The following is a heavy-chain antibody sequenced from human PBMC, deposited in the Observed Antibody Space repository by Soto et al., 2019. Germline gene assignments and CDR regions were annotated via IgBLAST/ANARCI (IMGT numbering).Heavy chain of an antibody. Sequence: GGSLRLSCAASGFTFSSYAMSWVRQAPGKGLEWVSAISGSGGSTYYADSVKGRFTISRDNSKNTLYLQMNSLRAEDTAVYYCVLQYSSGWYDFDYWGQGTLVTVSS. D-gene: IGHD6-19*01. V-gene: IGHV3-23*01. CDR2: ISGSGGST. CDR1: GFTFSSYA. CDR3: VLQYSSGWYDFDY. J-gene: IGHJ4*02.